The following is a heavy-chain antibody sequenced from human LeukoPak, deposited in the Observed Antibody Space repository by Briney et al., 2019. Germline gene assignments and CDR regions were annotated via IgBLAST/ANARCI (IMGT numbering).Heavy chain of an antibody. D-gene: IGHD3-16*01. V-gene: IGHV3-23*01. CDR1: GFTFSDYY. Sequence: GGSLRLSCAASGFTFSDYYMSWVRQAPGKGLEWVSAISGSGGSTYYADSVKGRFTISRDNSRDTLYLQMNSLRAEDTAVYYCANGYYDYVWGSYYFDYWGQGTLVTVSS. J-gene: IGHJ4*02. CDR2: ISGSGGST. CDR3: ANGYYDYVWGSYYFDY.